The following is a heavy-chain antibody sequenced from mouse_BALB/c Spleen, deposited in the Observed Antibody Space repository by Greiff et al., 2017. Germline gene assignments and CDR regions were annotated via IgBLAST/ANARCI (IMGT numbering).Heavy chain of an antibody. CDR3: AKSFQRSNYPAWFAY. Sequence: VQLQQSGAELARPGASVKLSCKASGYTFTSYWMQWVKQRPGQGLEWIGAIYPGDGDTRYTQKFKGKATLTADKSSSTAYMQLSSLASEDSAVYYCAKSFQRSNYPAWFAYWGEGTLVTVSA. CDR2: IYPGDGDT. J-gene: IGHJ3*01. CDR1: GYTFTSYW. V-gene: IGHV1-87*01. D-gene: IGHD2-5*01.